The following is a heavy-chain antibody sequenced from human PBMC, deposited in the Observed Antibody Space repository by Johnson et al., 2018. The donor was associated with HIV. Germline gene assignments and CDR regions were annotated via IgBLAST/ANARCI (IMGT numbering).Heavy chain of an antibody. Sequence: VQLVESGGGLVKPGGSLRLSCAASGFTFSSYWMSWVRQAPGKGLAWVSVIYSGGRSYYADSVKGRFTISRDNSKNTLYLQMGSLRAEDMAVYYCARGGGVVGNAFDIWGQGTMVTVSS. CDR1: GFTFSSYW. J-gene: IGHJ3*02. D-gene: IGHD1-26*01. CDR2: IYSGGRS. V-gene: IGHV3-66*01. CDR3: ARGGGVVGNAFDI.